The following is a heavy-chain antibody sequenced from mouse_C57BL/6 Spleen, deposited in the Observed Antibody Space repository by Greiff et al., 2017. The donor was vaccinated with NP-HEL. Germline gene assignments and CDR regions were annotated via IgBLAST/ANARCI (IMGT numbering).Heavy chain of an antibody. V-gene: IGHV5-9-1*02. CDR1: GFTFSSYA. J-gene: IGHJ2*01. D-gene: IGHD4-1*01. CDR3: TRERTGTYFDY. Sequence: DVQLQESGEGLVKPGGSLKLSCAASGFTFSSYAMSWVRQTPEKRLEWVAYISSGGDYIYYADTVKGRFTMSRDNARNTLYLQMSSLKSEDTAMYYCTRERTGTYFDYWGQGTTLTVSS. CDR2: ISSGGDYI.